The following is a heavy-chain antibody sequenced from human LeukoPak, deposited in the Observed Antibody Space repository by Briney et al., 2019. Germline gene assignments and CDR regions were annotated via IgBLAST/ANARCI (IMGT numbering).Heavy chain of an antibody. Sequence: GSLRLSCAASGFTFSSYEMNWVRQAPGKGLEWVSYISSSGSTIYYADSVKGRFTISRDNAKNSLYLQMNSLRAEDTALYYCAKEGGYDLYSYEFDYWGQGTLVTVSS. CDR3: AKEGGYDLYSYEFDY. J-gene: IGHJ4*02. D-gene: IGHD5-12*01. V-gene: IGHV3-48*03. CDR1: GFTFSSYE. CDR2: ISSSGSTI.